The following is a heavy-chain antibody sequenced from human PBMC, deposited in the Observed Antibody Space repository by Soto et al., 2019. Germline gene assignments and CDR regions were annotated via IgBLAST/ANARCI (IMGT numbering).Heavy chain of an antibody. CDR3: ARDHYGSGRDAWSDP. D-gene: IGHD3-10*01. Sequence: SETLSLTCTVSGGSISSYYWSWIRQPPGKGLEWIGYIYYSGSTNYNPSLKSRVTISVDTSKNQFSLKLSSVTAADTAVYYCARDHYGSGRDAWSDPWGQGTLVTVSS. CDR1: GGSISSYY. J-gene: IGHJ5*02. CDR2: IYYSGST. V-gene: IGHV4-59*01.